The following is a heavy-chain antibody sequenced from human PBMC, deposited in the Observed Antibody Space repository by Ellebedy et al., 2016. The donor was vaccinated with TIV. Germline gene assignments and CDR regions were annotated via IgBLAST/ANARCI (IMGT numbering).Heavy chain of an antibody. V-gene: IGHV1-18*01. CDR3: ARDRLVALSANWFDP. J-gene: IGHJ5*02. CDR2: ISVNNGNT. D-gene: IGHD5-12*01. CDR1: GYTFSSYG. Sequence: ASVKVSCKASGYTFSSYGISWVRQAPGQGLEWMGWISVNNGNTNYAQKFQGRVTMTTDTSTSTAYMELRSLSYDDTAVYYCARDRLVALSANWFDPWGQGTLVTVSS.